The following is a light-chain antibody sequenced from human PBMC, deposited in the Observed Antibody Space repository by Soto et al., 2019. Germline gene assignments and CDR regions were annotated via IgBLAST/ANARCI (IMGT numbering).Light chain of an antibody. CDR1: QSVGSSY. CDR3: QQYNNWPAWT. V-gene: IGKV3-15*01. Sequence: EIVLTQSPGTLSLSPGERATLSCRASQSVGSSYLALYQQKPGQAPRLLIYATSSRATGIPARFSGSGSGRELTLTISSRQSEDFAVYYCQQYNNWPAWTFGQGTKVDIK. J-gene: IGKJ1*01. CDR2: ATS.